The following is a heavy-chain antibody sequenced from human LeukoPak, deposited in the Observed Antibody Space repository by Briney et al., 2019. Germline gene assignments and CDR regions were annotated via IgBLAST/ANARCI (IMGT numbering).Heavy chain of an antibody. CDR3: AKDLYYYDRSGYYYDY. CDR2: ISGSGGST. Sequence: GGSLRLSCAASGFTFSSYAMSWVRQAPGKGLEWVSAISGSGGSTYYADSVKGRFTISRDNSKNTLYLQMNSLRAEDTAVYYCAKDLYYYDRSGYYYDYWGQGTLVTVSS. D-gene: IGHD3-22*01. V-gene: IGHV3-23*01. J-gene: IGHJ4*02. CDR1: GFTFSSYA.